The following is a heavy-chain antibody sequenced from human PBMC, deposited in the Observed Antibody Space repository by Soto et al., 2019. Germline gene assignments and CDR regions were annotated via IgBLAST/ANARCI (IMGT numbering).Heavy chain of an antibody. Sequence: GGSLRLSCAASGFTFSSYAMHWVRQAPGKGLEWVAVISYDGSNKYYADSVKGRFTISRDNSKNTLYLQMNSLRAEDTAVYYCARGHPRYDAFDIWGQGTMVTVSS. CDR2: ISYDGSNK. J-gene: IGHJ3*02. CDR3: ARGHPRYDAFDI. CDR1: GFTFSSYA. V-gene: IGHV3-30-3*01.